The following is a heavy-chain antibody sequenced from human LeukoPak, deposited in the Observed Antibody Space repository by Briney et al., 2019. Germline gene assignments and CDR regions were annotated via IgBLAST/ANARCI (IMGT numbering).Heavy chain of an antibody. CDR2: IRYDGSNK. V-gene: IGHV3-30*02. D-gene: IGHD3-3*01. Sequence: GGPLRLSCAASGFTFSSYGMHWVRQAPGKGLEWVAFIRYDGSNKYYADSVKGRFTISRDNSKNTLYLQMNSLRAEDTAVYYCAKVHDFWSGYYPFDYWGQGTLVTVSS. CDR3: AKVHDFWSGYYPFDY. CDR1: GFTFSSYG. J-gene: IGHJ4*02.